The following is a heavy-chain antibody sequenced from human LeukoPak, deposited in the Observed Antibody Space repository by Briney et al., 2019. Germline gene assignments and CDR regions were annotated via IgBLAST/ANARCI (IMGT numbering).Heavy chain of an antibody. D-gene: IGHD3-10*01. CDR1: GGTFSSYA. CDR2: IIPILGIA. Sequence: GASVNVSCKASGGTFSSYAISWVRQTPGQGLEWMGRIIPILGIANYAQKFQGRVTITADKSTSTAYMELSSLRSEDTAVYYCARALRLDSGYFDYWGQGTLVTVSS. CDR3: ARALRLDSGYFDY. J-gene: IGHJ4*02. V-gene: IGHV1-69*04.